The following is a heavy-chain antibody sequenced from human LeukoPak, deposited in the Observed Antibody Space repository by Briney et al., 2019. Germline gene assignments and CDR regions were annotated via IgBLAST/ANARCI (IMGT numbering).Heavy chain of an antibody. CDR1: GGSISSSSYY. D-gene: IGHD6-13*01. CDR2: IYYSGST. Sequence: SETLSLTCTVSGGSISSSSYYWGWIRQPPGKGLEWIGSIYYSGSTYYNPSLKSRVTISVDTSKNQFSLKLSSVTAADTAVYYCARVGSSWYVGYYYYMDVWGKGTTVTVSS. V-gene: IGHV4-39*07. J-gene: IGHJ6*03. CDR3: ARVGSSWYVGYYYYMDV.